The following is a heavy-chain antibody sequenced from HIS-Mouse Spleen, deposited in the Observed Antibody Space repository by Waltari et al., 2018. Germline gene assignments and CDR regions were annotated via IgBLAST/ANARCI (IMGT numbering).Heavy chain of an antibody. D-gene: IGHD6-13*01. Sequence: EVQLVESGGGLVQPGGSLRLSCAAAGCPFLSYGRRWLRQAPGKGLEWVANIKQDGSEKYYVDAVKGRFTISRDNAKNSLYLQMNSLRAEDTAVYYCASGTAAANWYFDLWGRGTLVTVSS. CDR2: IKQDGSEK. J-gene: IGHJ2*01. V-gene: IGHV3-7*01. CDR1: GCPFLSYG. CDR3: ASGTAAANWYFDL.